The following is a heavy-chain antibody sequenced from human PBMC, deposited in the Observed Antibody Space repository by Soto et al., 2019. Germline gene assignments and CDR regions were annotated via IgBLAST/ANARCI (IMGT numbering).Heavy chain of an antibody. D-gene: IGHD2-15*01. J-gene: IGHJ5*02. CDR1: GYSFRSYD. Sequence: QVQLVQSGAEVKKPGASVKVSCKGSGYSFRSYDITWVRQAPGQGLEWMGWVHPETGSTGYAQRFQGRVSMTSDTSRNTTYMELSDLRVEDTAVYYCARALGYCSGGSCYFNWFDPWGQGTLVTVSS. CDR2: VHPETGST. V-gene: IGHV1-8*02. CDR3: ARALGYCSGGSCYFNWFDP.